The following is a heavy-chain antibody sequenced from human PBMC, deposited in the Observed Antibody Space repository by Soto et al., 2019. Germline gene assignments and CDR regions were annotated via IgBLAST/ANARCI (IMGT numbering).Heavy chain of an antibody. Sequence: GASVKVSGKVSGYTLTELSMHWVRQAPGKGLEWMGGFDPEDGETIYAQKFQGRVTMTEDTSTDTAYMELSSLRSEDTAVYYCALRGYDSSGYDVDYWGQGTLVTVSS. CDR1: GYTLTELS. CDR3: ALRGYDSSGYDVDY. V-gene: IGHV1-24*01. CDR2: FDPEDGET. D-gene: IGHD3-22*01. J-gene: IGHJ4*02.